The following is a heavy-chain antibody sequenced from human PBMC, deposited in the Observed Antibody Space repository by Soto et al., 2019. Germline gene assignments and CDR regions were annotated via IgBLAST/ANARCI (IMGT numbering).Heavy chain of an antibody. CDR2: INAGNGNT. J-gene: IGHJ4*02. CDR3: ARETYYYDSSGYLEY. CDR1: GYTFTSYA. V-gene: IGHV1-3*01. D-gene: IGHD3-22*01. Sequence: QVPLVQSGAEVKKPGASVKVSCKASGYTFTSYAMHWVRQAPGQRLEWMGWINAGNGNTKYSQKFQGRVTITRDTSASTAYMELSSLRSEDTAVYYCARETYYYDSSGYLEYWGQGTLVTVSS.